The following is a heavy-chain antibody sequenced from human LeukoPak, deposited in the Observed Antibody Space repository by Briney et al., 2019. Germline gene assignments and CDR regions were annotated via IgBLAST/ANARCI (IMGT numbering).Heavy chain of an antibody. CDR1: GLTFSNFW. V-gene: IGHV3-7*05. CDR3: ARQVWYYDRSAFDI. D-gene: IGHD3-22*01. J-gene: IGHJ3*02. CDR2: INPDGSEK. Sequence: GGSLRLSCAASGLTFSNFWMSWVRQAPGKGLEWVANINPDGSEKNYVDSVKGRFTISRDNAKSSLYLQMNSLGVEDTAVYYCARQVWYYDRSAFDIWGQGTMVTVSS.